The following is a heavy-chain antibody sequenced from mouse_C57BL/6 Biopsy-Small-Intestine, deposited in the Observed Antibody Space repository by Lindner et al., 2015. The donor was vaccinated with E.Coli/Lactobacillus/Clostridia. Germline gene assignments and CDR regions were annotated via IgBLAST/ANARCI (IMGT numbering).Heavy chain of an antibody. Sequence: SVKVSCKASGGSFTNSTINWVRQAPGQGLEWMGRFVPILNRADYAQKFKGRVTITADSSTSTGYMEVRSLTSEDTAVYYCARDGALYYDIETGYIFDLWGQGTLVTVSS. V-gene: IGHV1-77*01. CDR2: FVPILNRA. CDR3: ARDGALYYDIETGYIFDL. CDR1: GGSFTNST. J-gene: IGHJ4*01. D-gene: IGHD2-2*01.